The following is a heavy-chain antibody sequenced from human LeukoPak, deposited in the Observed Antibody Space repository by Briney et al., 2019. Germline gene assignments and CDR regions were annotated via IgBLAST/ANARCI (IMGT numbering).Heavy chain of an antibody. D-gene: IGHD2-15*01. CDR1: GYTFTSYA. CDR2: INAGNGNT. V-gene: IGHV1-3*01. Sequence: ASVKVSCKASGYTFTSYAMHWVRQAPGQRLEWMGWINAGNGNTKYSQKFQGRVTITRDTSASTAYMELNSLRSEDTAVYYCARAVVVVAAFGYWGQGTLVTVSS. CDR3: ARAVVVVAAFGY. J-gene: IGHJ4*02.